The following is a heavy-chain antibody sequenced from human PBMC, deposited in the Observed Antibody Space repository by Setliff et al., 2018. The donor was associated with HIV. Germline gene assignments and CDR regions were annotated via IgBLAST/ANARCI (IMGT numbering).Heavy chain of an antibody. CDR3: VKGGMTNAAFNI. V-gene: IGHV3-30*02. Sequence: GGSLRLSCVASGFSFSAYGMYWIRQAPGKGLEWVAFIWYDGSKKYYADNVKGRFTISRDNSKNTLYLQMNSLRLEDTALYYCVKGGMTNAAFNIWGPGTMVTVSS. D-gene: IGHD3-16*01. CDR2: IWYDGSKK. CDR1: GFSFSAYG. J-gene: IGHJ3*02.